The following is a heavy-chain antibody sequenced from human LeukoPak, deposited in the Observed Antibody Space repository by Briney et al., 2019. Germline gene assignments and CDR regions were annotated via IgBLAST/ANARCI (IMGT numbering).Heavy chain of an antibody. Sequence: SVKVSCKASGGTFSSYAISWVRLAPGQGLEWMGRIIPILGIANYAQKFQGRVTITADKSTSTAYMELSSLRSEDTAVYYCARWITMVRYYYYGMDVWGQGTTVTVSS. V-gene: IGHV1-69*04. CDR2: IIPILGIA. CDR1: GGTFSSYA. CDR3: ARWITMVRYYYYGMDV. J-gene: IGHJ6*02. D-gene: IGHD3-10*01.